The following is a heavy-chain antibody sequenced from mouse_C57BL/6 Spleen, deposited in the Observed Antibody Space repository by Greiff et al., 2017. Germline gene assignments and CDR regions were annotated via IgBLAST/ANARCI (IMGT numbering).Heavy chain of an antibody. D-gene: IGHD2-4*01. J-gene: IGHJ3*01. V-gene: IGHV2-2*01. Sequence: VKLMESGPGLVQPSQSLSITCTVSGFSLTSYGVHWVRQSPGKGLEWLGVIWSGGSTDYNAAFISRLSISKDNSKSQVFFKMNSLQADDTAIYYCARKEGYDYGWFAYWGQGTLVTVSA. CDR1: GFSLTSYG. CDR2: IWSGGST. CDR3: ARKEGYDYGWFAY.